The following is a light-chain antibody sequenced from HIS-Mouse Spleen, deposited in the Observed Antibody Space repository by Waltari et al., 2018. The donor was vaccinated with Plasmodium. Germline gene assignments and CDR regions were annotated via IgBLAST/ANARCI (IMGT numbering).Light chain of an antibody. CDR1: QGLSSW. CDR3: QQANSFPYT. CDR2: AAS. V-gene: IGKV1-12*01. J-gene: IGKJ2*01. Sequence: DIQMTQSPSSVSASVRDRFTITCVASQGLSSWLAWYPQKPGKAPELLIYAASSLQSGVPSRFSGSGSGTDVTLTISSLQPDDFATYYCQQANSFPYTFGQGAKLEIK.